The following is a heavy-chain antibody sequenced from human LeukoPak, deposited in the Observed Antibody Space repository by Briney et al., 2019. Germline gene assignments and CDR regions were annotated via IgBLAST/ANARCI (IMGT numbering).Heavy chain of an antibody. D-gene: IGHD6-13*01. CDR1: GGSFSGYY. V-gene: IGHV4-34*01. J-gene: IGHJ6*02. CDR3: ARQEVEVAAAGTIYYYYYGMDV. CDR2: INHSGST. Sequence: SETLSLTCAVYGGSFSGYYWSWIRQPPGKGLEWIGEINHSGSTYYNPSLKSRVTISVDTSKNQFSLKLSSVTAADTAVYYCARQEVEVAAAGTIYYYYYGMDVWGQGTTVTVSS.